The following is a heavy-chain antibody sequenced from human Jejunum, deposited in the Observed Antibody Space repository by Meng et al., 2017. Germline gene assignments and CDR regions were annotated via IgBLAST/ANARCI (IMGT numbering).Heavy chain of an antibody. CDR2: IYYSGST. J-gene: IGHJ4*02. V-gene: IGHV4-30-4*01. CDR3: ARSPYSGSALPFFDY. D-gene: IGHD1-26*01. Sequence: QSQVQELGPGPVKPYQPLALTCTVSGDSFNSPDYYWSWIRQPPEKGLEWIGYIYYSGSTYYNPSLKSRVSISGDTSNKQFSLKLTSVTAADTAVYYCARSPYSGSALPFFDYWGQGSLVTVSS. CDR1: GDSFNSPDYY.